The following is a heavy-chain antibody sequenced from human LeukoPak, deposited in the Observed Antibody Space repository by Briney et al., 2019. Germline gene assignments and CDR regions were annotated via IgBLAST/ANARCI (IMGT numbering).Heavy chain of an antibody. J-gene: IGHJ6*03. Sequence: ASVKVSCKATGYTFTSYGISWVREAPGQELEWMGWISAYNGNTNYAQKLQGRVTMTTDTSTSTAYMELRSLRSDDTAVYYCARALGYCSGGSCYPSHYYYYYMDVWGKGTTVTVSS. CDR2: ISAYNGNT. V-gene: IGHV1-18*01. CDR3: ARALGYCSGGSCYPSHYYYYYMDV. D-gene: IGHD2-15*01. CDR1: GYTFTSYG.